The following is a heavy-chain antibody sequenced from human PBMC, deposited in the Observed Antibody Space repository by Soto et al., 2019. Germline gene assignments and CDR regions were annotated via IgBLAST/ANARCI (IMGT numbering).Heavy chain of an antibody. CDR1: GGTFSSYA. J-gene: IGHJ6*02. CDR2: IIPIFGTT. D-gene: IGHD2-2*01. Sequence: SVKVSCKASGGTFSSYAISWVRQAPGQGLEWMGGIIPIFGTTNYAQKFQGRLTITASESTSKAHMELSSLRSEATAVHYCARSVSFRYQLLKRGMDVWGQGTTVTVAS. V-gene: IGHV1-69*13. CDR3: ARSVSFRYQLLKRGMDV.